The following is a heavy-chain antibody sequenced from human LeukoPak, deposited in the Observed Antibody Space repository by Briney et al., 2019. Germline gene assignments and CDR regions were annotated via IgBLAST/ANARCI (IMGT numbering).Heavy chain of an antibody. D-gene: IGHD3-22*01. Sequence: SETLSLTCAVYGGSFSGYYWSWIRQPPGKGLEWIGEINHSGSTNYNPSLKSRVTISVDTSKNQFSLKLSSMTAADTAVYYCARAVGWAVITPYYFDYWGQGTLVTVSS. CDR2: INHSGST. CDR1: GGSFSGYY. J-gene: IGHJ4*02. CDR3: ARAVGWAVITPYYFDY. V-gene: IGHV4-34*01.